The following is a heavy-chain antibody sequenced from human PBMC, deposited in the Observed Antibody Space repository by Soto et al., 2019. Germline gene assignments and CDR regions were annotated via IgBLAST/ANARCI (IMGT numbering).Heavy chain of an antibody. CDR2: ISWNSGSI. V-gene: IGHV3-9*01. Sequence: GGSLRLSCAASGFTFDDYAMHWVRQAPGKGLEWVSGISWNSGSIGYADSVKGRFTISRDNAKNSLYLQMNSLRAEDTVLYYCAKGGAAIRNWFDPWGQGTLVTVSA. CDR3: AKGGAAIRNWFDP. D-gene: IGHD6-13*01. CDR1: GFTFDDYA. J-gene: IGHJ5*02.